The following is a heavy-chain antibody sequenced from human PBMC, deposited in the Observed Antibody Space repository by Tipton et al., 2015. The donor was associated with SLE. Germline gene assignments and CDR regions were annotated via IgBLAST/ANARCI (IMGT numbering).Heavy chain of an antibody. CDR3: TAPRISAAGPNRPGY. D-gene: IGHD6-13*01. J-gene: IGHJ4*02. Sequence: GSLRLSCAASGFSFSDAWMSWVRQAPGKGLEWVGRIKNKIDGGTTDYAAPVKGRFTVSRDESKNTLYLQMNRLRTEDTAVYYCTAPRISAAGPNRPGYWGQGTLVTVSS. V-gene: IGHV3-15*01. CDR1: GFSFSDAW. CDR2: IKNKIDGGTT.